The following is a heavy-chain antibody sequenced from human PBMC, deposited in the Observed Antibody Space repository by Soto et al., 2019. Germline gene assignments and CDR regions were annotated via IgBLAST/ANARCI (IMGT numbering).Heavy chain of an antibody. J-gene: IGHJ4*02. CDR1: GFVFRNYA. Sequence: EVQLWESGGGLAQPGGSLRLSCAASGFVFRNYATTWVRQAPGKGLEWVSAITGSGDSAYYADAVKGRFTISRDNSNNTLSLQRNSLRADDTAVYYCTKVLTAEQFYPSDSWGQGTLVTVSS. V-gene: IGHV3-23*01. CDR3: TKVLTAEQFYPSDS. CDR2: ITGSGDSA. D-gene: IGHD2-21*02.